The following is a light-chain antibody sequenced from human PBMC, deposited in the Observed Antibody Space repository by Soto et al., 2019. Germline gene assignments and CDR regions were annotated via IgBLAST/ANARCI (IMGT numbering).Light chain of an antibody. Sequence: EIVMTQSPATLSVSPGERATLSCRTSQTVLSNLAWYQQKLGQAPRLLVYGASTRATGIPASFSGSGSGTEFTLTISSLQPEDFAVYYCQQYNNWPITFGQGTRLEIK. CDR3: QQYNNWPIT. V-gene: IGKV3D-15*01. CDR2: GAS. J-gene: IGKJ5*01. CDR1: QTVLSN.